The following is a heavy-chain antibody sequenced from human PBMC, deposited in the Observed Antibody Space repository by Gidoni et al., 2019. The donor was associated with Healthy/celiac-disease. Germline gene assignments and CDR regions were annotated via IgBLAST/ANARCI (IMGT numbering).Heavy chain of an antibody. CDR1: GFTFSSYS. V-gene: IGHV3-48*02. CDR3: ARAYYDFWSGYFVGYYYYGMDV. D-gene: IGHD3-3*01. CDR2: ISSSSSTI. J-gene: IGHJ6*02. Sequence: EVQLVESGGGLVQPGGSLRLSCAASGFTFSSYSFHWFRQAPGKGLEGVSYISSSSSTIYYADSVKGRFTISRDNAKNSLYLQMNSLRDEDTAVYYCARAYYDFWSGYFVGYYYYGMDVWGQGTTVTVSS.